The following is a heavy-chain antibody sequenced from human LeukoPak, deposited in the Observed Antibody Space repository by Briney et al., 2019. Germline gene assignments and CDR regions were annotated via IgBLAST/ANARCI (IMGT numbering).Heavy chain of an antibody. V-gene: IGHV4-59*12. CDR3: AREGSSGYSSSWYPEYYYYYYMDV. CDR2: IHYTGST. J-gene: IGHJ6*03. D-gene: IGHD6-13*01. CDR1: GGSLSSYY. Sequence: SETLSLTCTVSGGSLSSYYWSWIRQSPGKGLEGVGDIHYTGSTNYNPSLKSRGTISVETAKNQCSLRRSSVTDADTAVYYCAREGSSGYSSSWYPEYYYYYYMDVWGKGTTVTVSS.